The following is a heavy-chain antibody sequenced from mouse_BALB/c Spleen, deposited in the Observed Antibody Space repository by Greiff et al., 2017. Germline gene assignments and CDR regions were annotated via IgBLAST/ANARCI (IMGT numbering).Heavy chain of an antibody. CDR2: INPYNGAT. J-gene: IGHJ2*01. CDR1: GYSFTGYY. V-gene: IGHV1-31*01. Sequence: EVKLMESGPELVKPGASVKISCKASGYSFTGYYMHWVKQSHVKSLEWIGRINPYNGATSYNQNFKDKASLTVDKSSSTAYMELHSLTSEDSAVYYCARGGSFDYWGQGTTLTVSS. CDR3: ARGGSFDY.